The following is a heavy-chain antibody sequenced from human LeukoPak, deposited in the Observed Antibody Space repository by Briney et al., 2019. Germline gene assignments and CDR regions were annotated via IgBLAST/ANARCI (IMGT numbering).Heavy chain of an antibody. V-gene: IGHV1-69*05. CDR1: GGTFSSYA. J-gene: IGHJ5*02. Sequence: SVKVSCKASGGTFSSYAISWVRQAPGQGLEWMGGIIPIFGTANYAQKFQGRVTITTDESTSTAYMELSSLRSEDTAVYYCVRSVAAAFTGFDPWGQGTLVTVSS. CDR2: IIPIFGTA. D-gene: IGHD2-15*01. CDR3: VRSVAAAFTGFDP.